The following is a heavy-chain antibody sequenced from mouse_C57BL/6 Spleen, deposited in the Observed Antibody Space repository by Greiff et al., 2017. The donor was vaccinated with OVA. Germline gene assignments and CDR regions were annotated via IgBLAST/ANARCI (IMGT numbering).Heavy chain of an antibody. Sequence: QVQLQQSGPELVKPGASVKISCKASGYAFSSSWMNWVKQRPGKGLEWIGRIYPGDGDTNYNGKFKGKATLTADKSSSTAYMQLSSLTSEDSAVYFCARPFLYAMDDWGQGTSVTVSS. CDR2: IYPGDGDT. CDR1: GYAFSSSW. J-gene: IGHJ4*01. CDR3: ARPFLYAMDD. V-gene: IGHV1-82*01.